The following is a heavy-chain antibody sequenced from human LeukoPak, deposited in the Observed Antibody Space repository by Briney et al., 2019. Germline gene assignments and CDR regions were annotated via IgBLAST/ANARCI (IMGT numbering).Heavy chain of an antibody. J-gene: IGHJ4*02. CDR1: GFTVGSNY. CDR2: IYSGGST. V-gene: IGHV3-66*01. D-gene: IGHD6-19*01. CDR3: AKDLRQWLVEGAGDY. Sequence: GGSLRLSCAASGFTVGSNYMSWVRQAPGKGLEWVSVIYSGGSTYYADSVKGRFTISRDNSKNTLYLQMNSLRAEDTAVYYCAKDLRQWLVEGAGDYWGQGTLVTVSS.